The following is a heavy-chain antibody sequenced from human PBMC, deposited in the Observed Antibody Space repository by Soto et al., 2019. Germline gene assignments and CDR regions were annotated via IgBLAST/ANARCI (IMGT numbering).Heavy chain of an antibody. J-gene: IGHJ4*02. V-gene: IGHV3-23*01. Sequence: EVQLLESGGGLVQPGGSLRLSCAAYGFTFSSYAMTWVRQAPGKGLEWVSAISGSGGSTYYADSVKGRFTISRVNAKNTLYLQMNSLRAEDTAVYYCAKSNGGLVTPFDYWGQGTLVTVSS. CDR3: AKSNGGLVTPFDY. CDR2: ISGSGGST. D-gene: IGHD3-9*01. CDR1: GFTFSSYA.